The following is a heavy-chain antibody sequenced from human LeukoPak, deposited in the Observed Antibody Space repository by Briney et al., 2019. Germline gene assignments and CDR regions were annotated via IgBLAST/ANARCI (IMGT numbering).Heavy chain of an antibody. D-gene: IGHD3-9*01. CDR2: VSSSSSTI. CDR3: ARESGLYDILTGYYYGMDV. V-gene: IGHV3-48*02. CDR1: GFTFSSYS. J-gene: IGHJ6*02. Sequence: PGGSLRLSCAASGFTFSSYSMNWVRQAPGKGLEWVSNVSSSSSTIYYADSVKGRFTISRDNAKNSLYLQMNSLRDEDTAVYYCARESGLYDILTGYYYGMDVWGQGTTVTVSS.